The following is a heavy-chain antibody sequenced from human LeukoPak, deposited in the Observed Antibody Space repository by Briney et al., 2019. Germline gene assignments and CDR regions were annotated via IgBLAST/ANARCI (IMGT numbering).Heavy chain of an antibody. V-gene: IGHV1-18*01. CDR1: GYNFFTYG. CDR3: ARSLHDYGGNSQEYYFDY. Sequence: ASVKVSCKASGYNFFTYGITWVRQAPGQGLEWMGWISPHNGNANYAQKFQDRVIMTTDTSTNTAFMEVRSLRSDDTAVYYCARSLHDYGGNSQEYYFDYWGQGTLVTVSS. J-gene: IGHJ4*02. CDR2: ISPHNGNA. D-gene: IGHD4-23*01.